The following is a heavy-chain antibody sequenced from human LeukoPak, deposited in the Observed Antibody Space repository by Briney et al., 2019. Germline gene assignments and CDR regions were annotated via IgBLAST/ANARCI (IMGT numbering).Heavy chain of an antibody. V-gene: IGHV3-23*01. CDR1: GFTFSSYA. J-gene: IGHJ4*02. CDR3: AKDPRRTFDSSGLFDY. Sequence: GGSLRLSCAASGFTFSSYAMSWVRQAPGKGLEWVSAISGSGGSTYYADSVKGRFTISRDNSKNTLYLQMNSLRAEDTAVYYCAKDPRRTFDSSGLFDYWGQGTLVTVSS. CDR2: ISGSGGST. D-gene: IGHD3-22*01.